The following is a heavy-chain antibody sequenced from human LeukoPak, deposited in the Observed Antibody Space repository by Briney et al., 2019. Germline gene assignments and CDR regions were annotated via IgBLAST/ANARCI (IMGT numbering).Heavy chain of an antibody. J-gene: IGHJ6*02. V-gene: IGHV1-18*01. Sequence: ASVKVSCKASGYTFTSYDISWVRQAPGQGLEWMGWISTYNGNTNYAQKLQGRVTMTTDTSTITAYTELRSLRSDDTAVYYCARASSGTYYSYYGMDVWGQGTTVTVSS. CDR1: GYTFTSYD. D-gene: IGHD1-26*01. CDR3: ARASSGTYYSYYGMDV. CDR2: ISTYNGNT.